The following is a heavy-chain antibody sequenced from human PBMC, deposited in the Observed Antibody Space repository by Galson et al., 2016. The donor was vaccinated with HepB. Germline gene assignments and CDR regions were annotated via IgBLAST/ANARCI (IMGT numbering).Heavy chain of an antibody. CDR1: GASVNSGTYY. J-gene: IGHJ3*02. D-gene: IGHD4-17*01. V-gene: IGHV4-61*01. Sequence: SETLSLTCIVSGASVNSGTYYWTWFRQPPGKGLEWIGYVYNRASTKYSPSLKSRVTISVDTSKNQFSLKLSSVTAADTAVYYCAREAYGDYVDDAFDIWGQGTMVTVSS. CDR3: AREAYGDYVDDAFDI. CDR2: VYNRAST.